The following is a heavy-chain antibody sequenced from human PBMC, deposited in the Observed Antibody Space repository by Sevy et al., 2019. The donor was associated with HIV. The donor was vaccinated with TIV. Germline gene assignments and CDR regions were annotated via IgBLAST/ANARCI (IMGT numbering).Heavy chain of an antibody. D-gene: IGHD3-16*01. CDR2: ISGSGGST. J-gene: IGHJ4*02. V-gene: IGHV3-23*01. CDR1: GFTFSSYA. Sequence: GGSLRLSCAASGFTFSSYAMSWVRQAPGKGLEWVSAISGSGGSTYYADSVKGRFTISRANSKNTLYLQMNSLRAEDTAVYYCANDYDYVWGSFDYWGQGTLVTVSS. CDR3: ANDYDYVWGSFDY.